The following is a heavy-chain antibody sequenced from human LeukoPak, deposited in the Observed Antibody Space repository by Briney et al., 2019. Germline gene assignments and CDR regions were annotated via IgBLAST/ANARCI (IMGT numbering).Heavy chain of an antibody. CDR1: GFTFDDYA. D-gene: IGHD3-10*01. V-gene: IGHV3-9*01. Sequence: PGGSLRLSCAASGFTFDDYAMHWVRQAPGKGLEWVSGISWNSGSIGYADSVKGRFTISRDNAKNSLYLQMNSLRAEDTALYYCAKGGPDYYGSGSYYIYFDYWGQGTLVTVSP. CDR3: AKGGPDYYGSGSYYIYFDY. J-gene: IGHJ4*02. CDR2: ISWNSGSI.